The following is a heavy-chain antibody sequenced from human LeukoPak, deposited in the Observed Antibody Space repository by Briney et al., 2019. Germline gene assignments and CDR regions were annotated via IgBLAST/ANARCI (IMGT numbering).Heavy chain of an antibody. CDR2: IKEDGSEK. J-gene: IGHJ4*02. Sequence: GGSLRLSCAASGFTLSNYGMSWVRQAPGKGLEWVANIKEDGSEKYYVDSVKGRLTSSRDNAKNSLYLQMNSARAEDTAVYYCARDLVFEGIAVAGSDWGQGTLVTVSS. CDR3: ARDLVFEGIAVAGSD. V-gene: IGHV3-7*01. CDR1: GFTLSNYG. D-gene: IGHD6-13*01.